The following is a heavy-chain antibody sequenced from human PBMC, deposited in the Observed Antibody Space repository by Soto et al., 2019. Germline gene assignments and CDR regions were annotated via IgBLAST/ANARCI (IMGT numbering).Heavy chain of an antibody. Sequence: EAQLVQSGGGLVQPGGSLILSCVASEFTFSNYWMHWVRQAPGKGLVWVSRINSDGSGTSYADSVKGRFTISRDNAKNTLYLQMNSLRAEDTAVYYCARDVQLQSFDYWGQGTLVTVSS. D-gene: IGHD1-1*01. CDR2: INSDGSGT. V-gene: IGHV3-74*01. CDR1: EFTFSNYW. CDR3: ARDVQLQSFDY. J-gene: IGHJ4*02.